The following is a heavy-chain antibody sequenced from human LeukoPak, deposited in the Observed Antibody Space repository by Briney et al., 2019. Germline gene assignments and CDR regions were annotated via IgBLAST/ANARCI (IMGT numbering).Heavy chain of an antibody. J-gene: IGHJ4*02. CDR3: AKDASSSWFFDY. V-gene: IGHV3-30*18. CDR2: ISYDGSNK. CDR1: RCTFSSYG. Sequence: GRSLRLSCAASRCTFSSYGMHWVSQAPGKGLEWVAVISYDGSNKYYADSVKGRFTISRDNSKNTLYLQMNSLRAEDTAVYYCAKDASSSWFFDYWGQGTLVTVSS. D-gene: IGHD6-13*01.